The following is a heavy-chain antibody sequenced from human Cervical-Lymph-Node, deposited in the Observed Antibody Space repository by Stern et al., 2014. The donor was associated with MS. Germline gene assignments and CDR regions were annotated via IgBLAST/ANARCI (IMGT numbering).Heavy chain of an antibody. CDR3: ARGKYYYGSGSRLDP. J-gene: IGHJ5*02. Sequence: DQLVESGAEVKKPGASVKVSCKALGYTFTSYYVQWVRQAPGQGLEWMGIINPSGGSTTYAQKFQGRVTLTRDTSTRTVYMELSSLRSEDTAVYYCARGKYYYGSGSRLDPWGQGTLVTVSS. CDR2: INPSGGST. V-gene: IGHV1-46*03. CDR1: GYTFTSYY. D-gene: IGHD3-10*01.